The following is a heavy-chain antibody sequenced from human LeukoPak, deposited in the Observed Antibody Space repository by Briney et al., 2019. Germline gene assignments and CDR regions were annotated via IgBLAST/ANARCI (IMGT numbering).Heavy chain of an antibody. CDR3: ASGIDARSDSSD. D-gene: IGHD6-19*01. CDR1: GGSISSSTYY. J-gene: IGHJ4*02. CDR2: INYSGST. Sequence: SETLSLTCSVSGGSISSSTYYWGWVRQSPGTGLEWIGSINYSGSTYYNPSLKSRVTMSLDMYNNQVSLKLTSVSAAATAVYYCASGIDARSDSSDWGQGTLVTVSS. V-gene: IGHV4-39*01.